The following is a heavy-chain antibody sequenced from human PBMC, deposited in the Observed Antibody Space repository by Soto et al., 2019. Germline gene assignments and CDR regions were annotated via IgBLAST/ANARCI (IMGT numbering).Heavy chain of an antibody. V-gene: IGHV1-69*02. Sequence: QVQLVQSGAEVNKPGSSVKVSCKASGGTFSSYTISWVRQAPGQGLEWMGRIIPILGIANYAQKFQGRVTITADKSTSTAYMELSSLRSEDTAVYYCARAHCSGGSCYFDYWGQGTLVTVSS. CDR2: IIPILGIA. J-gene: IGHJ4*02. CDR1: GGTFSSYT. D-gene: IGHD2-15*01. CDR3: ARAHCSGGSCYFDY.